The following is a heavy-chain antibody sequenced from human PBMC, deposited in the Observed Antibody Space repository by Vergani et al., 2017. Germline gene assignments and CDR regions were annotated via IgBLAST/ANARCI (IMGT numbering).Heavy chain of an antibody. V-gene: IGHV4-30-2*02. CDR2: IYYTGDT. J-gene: IGHJ4*02. CDR3: ARYLCPGGSCIGFDY. CDR1: GGSISSGGYS. D-gene: IGHD2-8*02. Sequence: QLQLQESGSGLVKPSQTLSLTCAVSGGSISSGGYSWSWIRQPPGKGLDWVGYIYYTGDTRSNPSLTSRISMSLDTSRSQFSLTVKSVTVADTAVYYCARYLCPGGSCIGFDYWGQGILVTVSS.